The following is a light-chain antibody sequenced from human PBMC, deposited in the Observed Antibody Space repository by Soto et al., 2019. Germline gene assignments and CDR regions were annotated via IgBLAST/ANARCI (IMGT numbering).Light chain of an antibody. J-gene: IGKJ3*01. CDR1: QSVSSN. CDR3: QQYNNWPF. Sequence: EIVMLQSPATLSVSRGERATLSCRASQSVSSNLAWYQQKPGQAPRLLIYGASTRATGIPARFSGSGSGTEFTLTISSLQSEDFAVYYCQQYNNWPFFGPGTKVDIK. CDR2: GAS. V-gene: IGKV3-15*01.